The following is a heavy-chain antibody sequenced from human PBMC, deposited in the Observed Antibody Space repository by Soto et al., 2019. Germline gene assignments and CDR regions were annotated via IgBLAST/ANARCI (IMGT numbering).Heavy chain of an antibody. CDR1: GFTFTSSA. J-gene: IGHJ4*02. CDR3: ACSWDENTCDY. Sequence: SVKVSCKASGFTFTSSAVRWVRQARGQRLEWIGWIVVGSGNTNYAQKFQERVTITRDMSTSTAYMELSSLRSEDTAVYYCACSWDENTCDYWGQGTLVTVSS. CDR2: IVVGSGNT. D-gene: IGHD1-26*01. V-gene: IGHV1-58*01.